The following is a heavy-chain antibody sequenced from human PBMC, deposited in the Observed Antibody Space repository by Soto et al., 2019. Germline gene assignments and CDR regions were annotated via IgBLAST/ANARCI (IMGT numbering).Heavy chain of an antibody. CDR2: INPNSGGT. CDR3: ATPSLFDYDSSGSNWFDP. CDR1: GYTFTGYY. J-gene: IGHJ5*02. D-gene: IGHD3-22*01. Sequence: GASVKVSCKASGYTFTGYYMHWVRQDPGQGLEWMGWINPNSGGTNYAQKFQGRVTMTRDTSISTAYMELSRLRSDDTAVYYCATPSLFDYDSSGSNWFDPWGQGTLVTVYS. V-gene: IGHV1-2*02.